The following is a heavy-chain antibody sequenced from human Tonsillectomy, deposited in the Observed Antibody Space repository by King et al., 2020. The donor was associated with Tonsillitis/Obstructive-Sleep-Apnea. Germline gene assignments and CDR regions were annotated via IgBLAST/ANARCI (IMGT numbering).Heavy chain of an antibody. CDR2: ISAYNGNT. V-gene: IGHV1-18*01. J-gene: IGHJ4*02. Sequence: HVQLVESGAEVKKPGASVKVSCKASGYTFTSYGISWVRQAPGQGLEWMGWISAYNGNTNYEQKLQGRVTMTTDTSTRTAYMELRSLRSDDTAVYYCARDIPQTTRQAYWGQGTLVTVSS. CDR3: ARDIPQTTRQAY. CDR1: GYTFTSYG. D-gene: IGHD1-7*01.